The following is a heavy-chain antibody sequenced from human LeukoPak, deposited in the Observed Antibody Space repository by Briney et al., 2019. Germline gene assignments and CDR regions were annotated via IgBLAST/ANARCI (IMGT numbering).Heavy chain of an antibody. CDR3: AKDGLVGATDYYYGMDV. D-gene: IGHD1-26*01. Sequence: GGSLRLSCAASGFTFSSYGMHWVRQAPGKGLEWVAVISYDGSNKYYADSVKGRFTISRDNSKNTLYLQMNSLRAEDTAVYYCAKDGLVGATDYYYGMDVWGQGTTVTVSS. J-gene: IGHJ6*02. CDR2: ISYDGSNK. V-gene: IGHV3-30*18. CDR1: GFTFSSYG.